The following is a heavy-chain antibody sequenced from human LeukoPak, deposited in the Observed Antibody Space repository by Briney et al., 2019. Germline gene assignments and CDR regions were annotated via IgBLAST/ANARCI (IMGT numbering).Heavy chain of an antibody. D-gene: IGHD6-19*01. J-gene: IGHJ4*02. CDR1: GFTFSSYW. Sequence: SGGSLRLSCAASGFTFSSYWMSWVRQAPGKGLEWVANIRQDGSEKYYVDSVKGRFTISRDNAKNSLYLQMNSLRAEDTAVYYCAREGSGWYQDYWGQGTLVTVSS. CDR2: IRQDGSEK. V-gene: IGHV3-7*03. CDR3: AREGSGWYQDY.